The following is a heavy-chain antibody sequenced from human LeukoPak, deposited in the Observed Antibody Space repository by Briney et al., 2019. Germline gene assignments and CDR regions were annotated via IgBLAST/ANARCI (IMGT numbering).Heavy chain of an antibody. Sequence: GGSLRLSCAASGFTFSSYGVHWVRQAPGKGLEWVAHIRQDGSEKYYLDSVKGRFTISRDNAKNSLFLQMNSLRAEDTAVYYCTFIAFGSSGWYYFDYWGQGTLVTVSS. D-gene: IGHD6-19*01. CDR3: TFIAFGSSGWYYFDY. CDR1: GFTFSSYG. CDR2: IRQDGSEK. J-gene: IGHJ4*02. V-gene: IGHV3-7*01.